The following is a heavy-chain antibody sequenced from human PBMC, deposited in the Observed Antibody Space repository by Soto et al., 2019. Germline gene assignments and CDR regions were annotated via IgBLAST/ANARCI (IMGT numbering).Heavy chain of an antibody. CDR2: ISSSSSYI. V-gene: IGHV3-21*01. J-gene: IGHJ4*02. CDR1: GFTFSSHS. CDR3: VRIFSTVTRTFAY. D-gene: IGHD4-4*01. Sequence: GGSLRLSCAASGFTFSSHSMNWVRQAQGKGLEWVSSISSSSSYIYYADSVKGRFTISRDKAKNSLYLQMNSLRAEDMAVYYCVRIFSTVTRTFAYWGQGSLVTVSS.